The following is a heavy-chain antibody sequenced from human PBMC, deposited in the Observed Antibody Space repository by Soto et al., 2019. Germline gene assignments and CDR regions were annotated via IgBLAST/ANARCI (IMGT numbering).Heavy chain of an antibody. D-gene: IGHD5-12*01. CDR3: ARDESATDAFDI. Sequence: QVQLQESGPGLVKPSQTLSLTCTVSGGSISSGGYYWSWIRQNPGKGLEWIGYIYYSGTTNYNPSLKSRLTISVDTSKNQFSLKLNSMTAAETAVYYCARDESATDAFDIWGQGTMVTVSS. CDR2: IYYSGTT. V-gene: IGHV4-31*03. CDR1: GGSISSGGYY. J-gene: IGHJ3*02.